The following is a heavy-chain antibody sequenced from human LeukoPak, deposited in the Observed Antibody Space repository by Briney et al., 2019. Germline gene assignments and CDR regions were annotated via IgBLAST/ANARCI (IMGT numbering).Heavy chain of an antibody. Sequence: GGSLRLSCVASGFILSRYYMSWVRQTPGKGLEWVALSYSGGSTYYADSVKGRFTISRDNSKKMLFLQMNSLRADDTGVYYCARGSDVDGYIHAPFDSWGQGTLVTVSS. D-gene: IGHD5-24*01. J-gene: IGHJ4*02. CDR2: SYSGGST. CDR1: GFILSRYY. CDR3: ARGSDVDGYIHAPFDS. V-gene: IGHV3-53*01.